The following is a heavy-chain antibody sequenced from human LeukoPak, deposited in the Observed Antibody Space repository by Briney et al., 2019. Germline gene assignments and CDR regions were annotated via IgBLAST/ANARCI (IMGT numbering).Heavy chain of an antibody. Sequence: SQTLSLTCTVSGASISSGGYFWSWIRQPAGKGVEWIGRIETSGSTNYNPSLKSRVTMSVDTSKNQFSLKLSSVTAADTAVYYCARTPPGSSGSDYWGQGTLVTVSS. J-gene: IGHJ4*02. CDR3: ARTPPGSSGSDY. CDR2: IETSGST. V-gene: IGHV4-61*02. CDR1: GASISSGGYF. D-gene: IGHD3-22*01.